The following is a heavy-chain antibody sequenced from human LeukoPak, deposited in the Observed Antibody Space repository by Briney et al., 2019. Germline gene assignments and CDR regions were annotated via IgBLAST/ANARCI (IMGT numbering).Heavy chain of an antibody. V-gene: IGHV1-18*01. CDR1: GYTFTSYG. J-gene: IGHJ4*02. D-gene: IGHD2-2*01. Sequence: GASVKVSCKASGYTFTSYGISWVRQAPGQGLEWVGWISAYNGNTNYAQKLQGRVTMTTHTSTSTAYMELRSLRSDDTAVYYCARDEYCSSTSCSKGSNYFDYWGQGTLVTVSS. CDR3: ARDEYCSSTSCSKGSNYFDY. CDR2: ISAYNGNT.